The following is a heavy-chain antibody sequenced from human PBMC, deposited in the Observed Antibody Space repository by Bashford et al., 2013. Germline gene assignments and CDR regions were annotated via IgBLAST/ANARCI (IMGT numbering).Heavy chain of an antibody. J-gene: IGHJ6*02. CDR1: DTVLPATG. CDR2: IYPGDSDT. D-gene: IGHD3-3*01. CDR3: ARHGGYDFWSGYPNYYYYGMDV. V-gene: IGHV5-51*01. Sequence: ESLKISCKVLDTVLPATGSAGCARCRERPGVVGVIYPGDSDTRYSPSFQGQVTISADKSISTTYLQWSSLKASDTAMYYCARHGGYDFWSGYPNYYYYGMDVWGQGTTVTVSS.